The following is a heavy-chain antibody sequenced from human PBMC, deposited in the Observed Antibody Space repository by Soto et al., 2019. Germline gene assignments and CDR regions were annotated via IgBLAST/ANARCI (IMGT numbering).Heavy chain of an antibody. D-gene: IGHD6-19*01. CDR3: ARVGYSSGWLPDY. J-gene: IGHJ4*02. V-gene: IGHV3-21*01. CDR1: GFTFSSNS. CDR2: ISSSSSYI. Sequence: EVQLVESGGGLVKPGGSLRLSCAAFGFTFSSNSMKWVRQAPGKGLEWVSLISSSSSYIYYADSVKGRFTISRDNAKNSLYLQMNSLRAEDTAVYYCARVGYSSGWLPDYWGQGTLVTVSS.